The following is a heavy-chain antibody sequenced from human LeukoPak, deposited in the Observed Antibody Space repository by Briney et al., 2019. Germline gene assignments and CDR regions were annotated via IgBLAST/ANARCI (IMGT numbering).Heavy chain of an antibody. CDR3: ARGYCSGGSCYSVENWFDP. CDR2: INPSSGGT. J-gene: IGHJ5*02. Sequence: ASVKGSSEASGYTFTKYYMFGVRQAPGQGLEWMGRINPSSGGTDYSQKFQGRVTITRDTSISTAYLALSRLRSDDTAMYYCARGYCSGGSCYSVENWFDPWGQGTLVTVSS. CDR1: GYTFTKYY. D-gene: IGHD2-15*01. V-gene: IGHV1-2*06.